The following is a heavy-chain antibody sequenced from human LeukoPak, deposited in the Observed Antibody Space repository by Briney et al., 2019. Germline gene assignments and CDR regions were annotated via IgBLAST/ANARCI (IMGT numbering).Heavy chain of an antibody. CDR3: AKRPRGGSCYDY. D-gene: IGHD2-15*01. V-gene: IGHV3-23*01. J-gene: IGHJ4*02. CDR1: GFTFSSYA. Sequence: QPGGSLRLSCAASGFTFSSYAMSWVRQAPGKGLEWVSGISGGGAVTYYADSVKGRFTISRDNSKNTLYLQMNSLRAEDTAIYYCAKRPRGGSCYDYWGQGTLVTVSS. CDR2: ISGGGAVT.